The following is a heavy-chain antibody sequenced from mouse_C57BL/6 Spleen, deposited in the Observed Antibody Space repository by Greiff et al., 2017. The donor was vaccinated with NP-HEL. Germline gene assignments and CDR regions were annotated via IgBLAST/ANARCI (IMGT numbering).Heavy chain of an antibody. Sequence: VQLKQSGPELVKPGASVKMSCKASGYTFTDYNMHWVKQSHGKSLEWIGYINPNNGGTSYNQKFKGKATLTVNKSSSTAYMELRSLTSEDSAVYYCARKGYSSGYGMDYWGQGTSVTVSS. D-gene: IGHD3-2*02. CDR1: GYTFTDYN. CDR3: ARKGYSSGYGMDY. V-gene: IGHV1-22*01. J-gene: IGHJ4*01. CDR2: INPNNGGT.